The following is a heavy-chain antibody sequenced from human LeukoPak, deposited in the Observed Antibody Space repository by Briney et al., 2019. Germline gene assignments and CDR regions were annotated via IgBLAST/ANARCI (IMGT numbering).Heavy chain of an antibody. D-gene: IGHD6-13*01. J-gene: IGHJ5*02. CDR1: GFTFSSYW. CDR2: IKQDGSEK. V-gene: IGHV3-7*03. CDR3: AREGEQQLGWFDP. Sequence: PGGSLRLSCAASGFTFSSYWMSWVRQAPGKGLEWVANIKQDGSEKYYVDSVKGRFTISRDNAKNSLYLQMNGLRAEDTAVYYCAREGEQQLGWFDPWGQGTLVTVSS.